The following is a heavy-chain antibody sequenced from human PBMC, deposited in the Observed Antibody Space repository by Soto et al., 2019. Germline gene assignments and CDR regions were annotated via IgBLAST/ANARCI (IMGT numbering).Heavy chain of an antibody. Sequence: GGSLRLSCAAFGFTFSSYAMHWVRQAPGKGLEWVAVISYDGSNKYYADSVKGRFTISRDNSKNTLYLQMNSLRAEDTAVYYCAKDQMGYYDSSGYYWGQGTLVTVSS. D-gene: IGHD3-22*01. CDR3: AKDQMGYYDSSGYY. V-gene: IGHV3-30-3*01. J-gene: IGHJ4*02. CDR1: GFTFSSYA. CDR2: ISYDGSNK.